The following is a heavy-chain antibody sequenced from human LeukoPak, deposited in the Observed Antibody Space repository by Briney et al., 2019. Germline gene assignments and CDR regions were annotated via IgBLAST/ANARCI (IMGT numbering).Heavy chain of an antibody. J-gene: IGHJ4*02. CDR1: GGSFSGYY. Sequence: SETLSLTCAVYGGSFSGYYWSWIRQPPGKGLEWIGYIYHSGSTYYNPSLKSRVTISVDRSKNQFSLKLSSVTAADTAVYYCARAVYGDFHPSSPFFFDYWGQGTLVTVSS. V-gene: IGHV4-30-2*01. D-gene: IGHD4-17*01. CDR2: IYHSGST. CDR3: ARAVYGDFHPSSPFFFDY.